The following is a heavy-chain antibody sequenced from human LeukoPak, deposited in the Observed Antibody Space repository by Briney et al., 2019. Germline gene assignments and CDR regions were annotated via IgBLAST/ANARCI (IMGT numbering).Heavy chain of an antibody. Sequence: GGSLRLSCAASGFTFSSYAMSWVRQAPGKGLEWVSAISGSGGSTYYADSVKGRFTISRDNSKNTLYLQMNSLRAEDTAVYYCAKDLHYYGSGSYYKSHWGQGTLVTVSS. CDR2: ISGSGGST. CDR3: AKDLHYYGSGSYYKSH. CDR1: GFTFSSYA. V-gene: IGHV3-23*01. J-gene: IGHJ4*02. D-gene: IGHD3-10*01.